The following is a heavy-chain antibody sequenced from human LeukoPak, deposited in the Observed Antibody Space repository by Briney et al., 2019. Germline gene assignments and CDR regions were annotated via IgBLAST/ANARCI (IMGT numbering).Heavy chain of an antibody. D-gene: IGHD3-3*01. V-gene: IGHV4-59*01. Sequence: PSETLSLTCTVSGGSISSYYWSWIRQPPGKGLEWIGYIYYSGSTNYNPSLKSRVTISVDTSKNQFSLKLSSVTAADTAVYYCARVERFLEWLSLDYWGQGTLVTVSS. CDR3: ARVERFLEWLSLDY. CDR1: GGSISSYY. CDR2: IYYSGST. J-gene: IGHJ4*02.